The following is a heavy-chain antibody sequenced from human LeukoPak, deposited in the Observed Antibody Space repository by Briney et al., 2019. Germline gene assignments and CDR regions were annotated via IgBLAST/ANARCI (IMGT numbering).Heavy chain of an antibody. V-gene: IGHV1-46*01. CDR1: GYTFTSYY. CDR3: ARGQSLWSGYYLDYYYMDV. CDR2: SNPSGGSS. J-gene: IGHJ6*03. Sequence: ASVKVSCKASGYTFTSYYIHWVRQAPGQGLEWMGISNPSGGSSNYAQKFQGRVTITRNTSISTAYMELSSLRSEDTAVYYCARGQSLWSGYYLDYYYMDVWGKGTTVTVSS. D-gene: IGHD3-3*01.